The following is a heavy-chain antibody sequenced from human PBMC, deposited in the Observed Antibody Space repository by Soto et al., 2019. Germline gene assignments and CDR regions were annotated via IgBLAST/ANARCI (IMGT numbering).Heavy chain of an antibody. V-gene: IGHV4-34*01. CDR2: INHSGST. CDR1: GGSSSGYY. J-gene: IGHJ6*02. CDR3: ARGVRAGLYYYYGMDV. D-gene: IGHD1-26*01. Sequence: SETLSLTCAVYGGSSSGYYWSWIRQPPGKGLEWIGEINHSGSTNYNPSLKSRVTISVDTSKNQFSLKLSSVTAADTAVYYCARGVRAGLYYYYGMDVWGQGTTVTVSS.